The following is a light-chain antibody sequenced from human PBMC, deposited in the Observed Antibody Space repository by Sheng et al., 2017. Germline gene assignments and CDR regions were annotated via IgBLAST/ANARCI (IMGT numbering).Light chain of an antibody. CDR2: KVS. Sequence: DVVMTQSPLYLPVTLGQPASISCRSSQSLLYSDGNTYLNWFHQRPGQSPRRLIYKVSNRDSGVPDRFSGSGSGTEFTLRIGRVEAEDVGVFYCMQGTLWPPTFGQGTRVEIK. J-gene: IGKJ1*01. V-gene: IGKV2-30*01. CDR1: QSLLYSDGNTY. CDR3: MQGTLWPPT.